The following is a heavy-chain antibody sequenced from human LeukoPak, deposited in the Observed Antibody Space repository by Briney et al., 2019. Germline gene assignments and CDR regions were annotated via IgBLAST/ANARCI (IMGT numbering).Heavy chain of an antibody. V-gene: IGHV3-74*03. CDR1: GFTFRNHW. D-gene: IGHD2-15*01. Sequence: PGGSLRLSCAASGFTFRNHWMHWVRQSPGRGLEWVSHISADASTTTYADSVKGRFTVSRDNAKNTLYLQMTSLRAEDTAVYYCARALLGLYNWFDPWGQGTLVTVSS. J-gene: IGHJ5*02. CDR2: ISADASTT. CDR3: ARALLGLYNWFDP.